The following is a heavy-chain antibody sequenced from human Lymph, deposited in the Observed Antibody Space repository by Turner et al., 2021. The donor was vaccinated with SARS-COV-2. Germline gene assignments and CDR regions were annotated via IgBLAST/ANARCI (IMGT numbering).Heavy chain of an antibody. CDR3: ARHQGSTSGYDHGMNV. J-gene: IGHJ6*02. V-gene: IGHV4-59*08. D-gene: IGHD1-1*01. CDR2: FYKIGSI. Sequence: QVQLQESGPGLVRPLETLSFTCTVSGGTISSTSWSWIRQSPGRGLEWIGYFYKIGSIDYNPTLRSRVTISVDTSKNQLSLNLISVTAADTAVYYCARHQGSTSGYDHGMNVWGQGTAVIVSS. CDR1: GGTISSTS.